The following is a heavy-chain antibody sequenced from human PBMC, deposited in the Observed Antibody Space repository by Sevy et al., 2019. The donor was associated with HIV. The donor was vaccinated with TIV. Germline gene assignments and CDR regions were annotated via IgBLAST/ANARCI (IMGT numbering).Heavy chain of an antibody. J-gene: IGHJ6*02. CDR1: GFTFSSYD. V-gene: IGHV3-13*01. Sequence: GGSLRLSCAASGFTFSSYDMHWVRQATGKGLEWVSAIGTVGDTYYPGSVKGRFTISRENAKNSLYLQMNSLRAGDTAVYYCARNQGYLGMDVWGQGTTVTVSS. D-gene: IGHD1-1*01. CDR2: IGTVGDT. CDR3: ARNQGYLGMDV.